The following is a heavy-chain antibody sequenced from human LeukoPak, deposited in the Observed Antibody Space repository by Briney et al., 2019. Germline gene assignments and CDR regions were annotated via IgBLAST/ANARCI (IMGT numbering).Heavy chain of an antibody. CDR1: GYTLTELS. D-gene: IGHD3-9*01. CDR3: ATEVDILTGYYKDAFDI. V-gene: IGHV1-24*01. J-gene: IGHJ3*02. Sequence: SVKVSCKVSGYTLTELSMHWVRQAPGKGLEWMGGFDPEDGETIYAQKFQGRVTMTEDTSTDTAYIELSSLKSEDTAVYYCATEVDILTGYYKDAFDIWGQGTMVTVSS. CDR2: FDPEDGET.